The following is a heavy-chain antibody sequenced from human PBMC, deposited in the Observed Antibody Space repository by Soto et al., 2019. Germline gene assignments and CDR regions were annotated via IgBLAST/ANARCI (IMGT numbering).Heavy chain of an antibody. D-gene: IGHD6-13*01. V-gene: IGHV3-23*01. CDR2: ISGSGGAT. CDR1: GFTFSSYA. J-gene: IGHJ5*02. Sequence: EVQLLESGGGLVQPGGSLRLSCAASGFTFSSYAMIWVRQAPGKGLHLVSAISGSGGATYYSDSVKGRFTISRDNSRSTLSLQMDRLRADDTAAYYCAKGGSSWYNWFDPWGQGTLVTVSS. CDR3: AKGGSSWYNWFDP.